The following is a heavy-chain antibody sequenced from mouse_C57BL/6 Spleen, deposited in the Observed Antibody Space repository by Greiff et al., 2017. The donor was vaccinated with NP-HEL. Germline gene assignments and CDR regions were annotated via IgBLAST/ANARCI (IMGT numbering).Heavy chain of an antibody. Sequence: QVQLQQPGTELVKPGASVKLSCKASGYTFTSYWMHWVKQRPGQGLEWIGNINPSNGGTNYNEKFKSKATLTVDKSSSTAYMQLSSLTSEDSAVYYCARGDCYSTVVDSYWYFDVWGTGTTVTVSS. CDR1: GYTFTSYW. CDR2: INPSNGGT. CDR3: ARGDCYSTVVDSYWYFDV. J-gene: IGHJ1*03. V-gene: IGHV1-53*01. D-gene: IGHD1-1*01.